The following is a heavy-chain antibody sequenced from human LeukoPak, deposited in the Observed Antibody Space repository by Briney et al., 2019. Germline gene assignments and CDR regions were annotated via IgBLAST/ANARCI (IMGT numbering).Heavy chain of an antibody. CDR3: ARDKHSGWSSFDY. Sequence: GSLRLSCAASGFTFSSYAMHWVRQAPGKGLEWVAVISYDGSNKYYADSVKGRFTISRDNSKNTLYLQMNSLRAEDTAVYYCARDKHSGWSSFDYWGQGTLVTVSS. V-gene: IGHV3-30-3*01. CDR1: GFTFSSYA. CDR2: ISYDGSNK. D-gene: IGHD6-19*01. J-gene: IGHJ4*02.